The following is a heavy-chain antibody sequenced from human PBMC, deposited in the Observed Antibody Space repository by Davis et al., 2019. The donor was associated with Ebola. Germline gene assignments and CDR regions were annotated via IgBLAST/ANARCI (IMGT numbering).Heavy chain of an antibody. CDR1: GGSISSYY. D-gene: IGHD6-19*01. CDR2: IYYSGST. J-gene: IGHJ4*02. Sequence: MPSETLSLTCTVSGGSISSYYWSWIRQPPGKGLEWIGYIYYSGSTNYNPSLKSRVTISVDKSKNQFSLKLSSVTAADTAIYFCAREAVAGTSGFDLWGQGSPVIVSS. CDR3: AREAVAGTSGFDL. V-gene: IGHV4-59*01.